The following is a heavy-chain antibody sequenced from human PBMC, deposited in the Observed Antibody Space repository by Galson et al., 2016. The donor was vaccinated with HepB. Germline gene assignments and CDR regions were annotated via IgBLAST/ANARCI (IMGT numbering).Heavy chain of an antibody. Sequence: SVKVSCKGSGGTFSSNSINWVRQAPGQGLERMGGIIPILGKTNYAQNFQDRITISADKGTYTVYMELSSLKSDDAGVYYCAKGTQWLGNFDLWGQGTLVTVSS. J-gene: IGHJ4*01. CDR2: IIPILGKT. CDR3: AKGTQWLGNFDL. CDR1: GGTFSSNS. V-gene: IGHV1-69*10. D-gene: IGHD6-19*01.